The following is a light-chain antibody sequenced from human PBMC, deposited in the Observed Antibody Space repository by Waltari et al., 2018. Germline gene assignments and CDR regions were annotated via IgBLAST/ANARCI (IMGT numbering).Light chain of an antibody. V-gene: IGKV3-15*01. CDR3: QQHNSWPPYT. CDR1: QALNPN. CDR2: GAS. Sequence: EIVMTQSPATLSVSPGERATLSCRASQALNPNLAWYQQKPGQAPRLLIYGASTRATRIPARFSGSRSRTGFTLTIRSLQSEDFAVYYCQQHNSWPPYTSGQGTKLEI. J-gene: IGKJ2*01.